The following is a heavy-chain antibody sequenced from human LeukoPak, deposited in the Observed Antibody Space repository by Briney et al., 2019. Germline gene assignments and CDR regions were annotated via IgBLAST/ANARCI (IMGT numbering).Heavy chain of an antibody. D-gene: IGHD1-14*01. Sequence: SETLSLTCTVSGASIDSYYWSWIRQPPGKGLEWIGYTHYSGDINYNPSLKSRLTISVDTSKNEFSLVLTSVTAANTALYYCARQPGGTAAFDIWAQGTMVTVS. V-gene: IGHV4-59*08. CDR1: GASIDSYY. CDR2: THYSGDI. J-gene: IGHJ3*02. CDR3: ARQPGGTAAFDI.